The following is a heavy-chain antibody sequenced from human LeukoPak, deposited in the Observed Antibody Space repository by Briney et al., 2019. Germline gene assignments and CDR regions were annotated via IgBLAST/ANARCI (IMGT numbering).Heavy chain of an antibody. J-gene: IGHJ4*02. V-gene: IGHV4-59*12. Sequence: PSETLSLTCTVSGGSISSYYWSWIRQPPGKGLEWVGYIHYSGSTNYNPSLKSRVTISVDASETQFSLKVTSVNAADTAVYYCARSSPIGGYSYNYPIDYWGQGALVIVSS. CDR1: GGSISSYY. CDR3: ARSSPIGGYSYNYPIDY. D-gene: IGHD5-18*01. CDR2: IHYSGST.